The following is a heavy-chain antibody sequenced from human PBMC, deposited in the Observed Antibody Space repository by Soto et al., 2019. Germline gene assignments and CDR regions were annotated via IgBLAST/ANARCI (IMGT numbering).Heavy chain of an antibody. CDR2: ISWNSGSM. D-gene: IGHD2-15*01. Sequence: VQLVESGGALVQPGRSLRLSCAVSGFTVDDYGMHWVRQAPGKGLEWVSGISWNSGSMGYADSVKGRFTISRDNSKNSLYLQMNSLRPEDTALYHCARARIPGIEDYMDVWGKGTTVTVSS. J-gene: IGHJ6*03. V-gene: IGHV3-9*01. CDR3: ARARIPGIEDYMDV. CDR1: GFTVDDYG.